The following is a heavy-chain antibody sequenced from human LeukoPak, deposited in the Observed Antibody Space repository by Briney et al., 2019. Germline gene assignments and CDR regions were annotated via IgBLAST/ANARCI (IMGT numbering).Heavy chain of an antibody. CDR3: AKDTYDFTPSDAFDI. CDR2: INTDGSTT. D-gene: IGHD3-3*01. CDR1: GFTFSSYW. Sequence: GGSLRLSCAVSGFTFSSYWMHWVRQAPGKGLVWVSRINTDGSTTNYADSVKGRFTISRDNAKNTLYLQMNSLRAEDTAVYYCAKDTYDFTPSDAFDIWGQGTMVTVSS. J-gene: IGHJ3*02. V-gene: IGHV3-74*01.